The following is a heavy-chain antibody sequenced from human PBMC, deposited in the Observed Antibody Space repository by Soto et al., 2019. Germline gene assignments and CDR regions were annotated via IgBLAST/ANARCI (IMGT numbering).Heavy chain of an antibody. V-gene: IGHV3-33*01. CDR1: GFTFSSYG. J-gene: IGHJ4*02. D-gene: IGHD5-12*01. CDR2: IWYDGSNK. CDR3: ARESGEDIVATSGFDY. Sequence: QVQLVESGGGVVQPGRSLRLSCAASGFTFSSYGMHWVRQAPGKGLEWVAVIWYDGSNKYYADSVKGRFTISRDNSKNTLYLQMNSLRAEDTAVYYCARESGEDIVATSGFDYWGQGTMVPVSS.